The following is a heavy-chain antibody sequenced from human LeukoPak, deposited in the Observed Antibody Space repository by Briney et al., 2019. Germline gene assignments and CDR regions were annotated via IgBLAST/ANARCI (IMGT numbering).Heavy chain of an antibody. V-gene: IGHV1-2*02. CDR1: GYTFTGYY. Sequence: ASVKVSCKASGYTFTGYYMYWVRQAPGQGLEWMGWINPNSGDTNYAQRFQGRVTMTRDTSISTAYMDLSRMTSDDTAVYYCARSTRELGYNDYWGQGTLVTVSS. D-gene: IGHD2-2*02. CDR2: INPNSGDT. J-gene: IGHJ4*02. CDR3: ARSTRELGYNDY.